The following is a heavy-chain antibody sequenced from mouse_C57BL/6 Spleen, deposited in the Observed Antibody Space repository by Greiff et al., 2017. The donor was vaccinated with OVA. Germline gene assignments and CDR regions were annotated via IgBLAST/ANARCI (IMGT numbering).Heavy chain of an antibody. Sequence: EVMLVESGEGLVKPGGSLKLSCAASGFTFSSYAMSWVRQTPEKRLEWVAYISSGGDYIYYADTVQGRFTISRDNARNTLYLQMSSLKSEDTAMYYCTRDLPGGIAYWGQGTLVTVSA. CDR1: GFTFSSYA. V-gene: IGHV5-9-1*02. J-gene: IGHJ3*01. CDR2: ISSGGDYI. CDR3: TRDLPGGIAY.